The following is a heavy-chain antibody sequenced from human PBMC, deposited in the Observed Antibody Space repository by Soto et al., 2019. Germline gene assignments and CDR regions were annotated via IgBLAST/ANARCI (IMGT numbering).Heavy chain of an antibody. CDR2: IIPIFGTA. Sequence: QVQLVQSGAEVKKPGSSVKVSCKASGGTFSSYAISWVRQAPGQGLEWMGGIIPIFGTANYAQKFQGRVTITADEATSTAYMELSSLRSEDTAVYYCARLPTYYYDSSGYEDYWGQGTLVTVSS. D-gene: IGHD3-22*01. CDR1: GGTFSSYA. V-gene: IGHV1-69*01. J-gene: IGHJ4*02. CDR3: ARLPTYYYDSSGYEDY.